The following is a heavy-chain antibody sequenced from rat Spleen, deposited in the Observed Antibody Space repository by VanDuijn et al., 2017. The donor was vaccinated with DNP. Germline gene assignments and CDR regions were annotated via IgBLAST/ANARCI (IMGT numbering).Heavy chain of an antibody. CDR1: GFSLLTNS. J-gene: IGHJ3*01. V-gene: IGHV2-1*01. Sequence: QVQLKESGPGLVQTSQTLSLTCTVSGFSLLTNSVHWVRQPPGKGLEWVGAMWSGGSTDYNSTLKSRLSISRDTSKSQVFLKMNSLQTEDTAIYFGARDYYSSSFVYWGQGTLVTVSS. CDR3: ARDYYSSSFVY. D-gene: IGHD1-2*01. CDR2: MWSGGST.